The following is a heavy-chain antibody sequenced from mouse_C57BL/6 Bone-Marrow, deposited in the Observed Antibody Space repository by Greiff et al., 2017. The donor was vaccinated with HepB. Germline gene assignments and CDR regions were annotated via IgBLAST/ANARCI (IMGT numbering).Heavy chain of an antibody. D-gene: IGHD1-1*01. J-gene: IGHJ1*03. CDR2: INPSTGGT. V-gene: IGHV1-43*01. CDR1: GYSFTGYY. CDR3: AREEYCYGSSYGCFGV. Sequence: EVKLMESGPELVKPGASVKISCKASGYSFTGYYMCWVKQSSEQSLEWIGEINPSTGGTSYNQKFKGTATLTADKSSSTAYMQLNSLTSEDSAVYYSAREEYCYGSSYGCFGVWGTGTTVTVSA.